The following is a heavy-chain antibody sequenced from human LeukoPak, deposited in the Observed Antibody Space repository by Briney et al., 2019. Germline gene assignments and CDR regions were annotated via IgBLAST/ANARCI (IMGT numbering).Heavy chain of an antibody. CDR2: IYYSGST. J-gene: IGHJ5*02. Sequence: SETLSLTCTVSGGSIGSYYWSWIRQPPGKGLEWIGYIYYSGSTNYNPSLTSRVTISVDTSKNQFSLKLSSVTAADTAVSYCAREYIAAAGTTGFDPWGEGTLVTVSS. CDR3: AREYIAAAGTTGFDP. CDR1: GGSIGSYY. D-gene: IGHD6-13*01. V-gene: IGHV4-59*01.